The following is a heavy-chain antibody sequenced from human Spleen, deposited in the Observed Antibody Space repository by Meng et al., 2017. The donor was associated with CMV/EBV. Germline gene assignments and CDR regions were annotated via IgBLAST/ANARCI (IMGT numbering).Heavy chain of an antibody. CDR3: ARDSTLDSTSN. J-gene: IGHJ4*02. CDR2: ISSSSSHI. CDR1: GFTLSSYT. Sequence: GESLKISCAASGFTLSSYTMNWVRQAPGKGLEWVSSISSSSSHIYYADSVKGRFTISRDNAKNSLYLQMSSLRAEDTAVYYCARDSTLDSTSNWGQGTLVTSPQ. V-gene: IGHV3-21*01. D-gene: IGHD2-2*03.